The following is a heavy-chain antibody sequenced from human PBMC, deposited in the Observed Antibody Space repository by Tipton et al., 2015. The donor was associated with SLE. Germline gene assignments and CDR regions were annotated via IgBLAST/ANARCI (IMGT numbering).Heavy chain of an antibody. CDR1: GFTVSSNY. CDR3: ARDRGPWYFDL. Sequence: FLRLSCAASGFTVSSNYMSWVRQAPGKGLEWVSVIYSGGSTYYADSVKGRFTISRDNLKNTLYLQMNSLRAEDTAVYYCARDRGPWYFDLWGRGTLVTVSS. V-gene: IGHV3-66*02. CDR2: IYSGGST. J-gene: IGHJ2*01. D-gene: IGHD1-26*01.